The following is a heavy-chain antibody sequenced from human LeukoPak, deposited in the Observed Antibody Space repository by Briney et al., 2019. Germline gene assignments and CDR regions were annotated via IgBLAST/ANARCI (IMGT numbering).Heavy chain of an antibody. J-gene: IGHJ5*02. V-gene: IGHV4-61*02. CDR2: IYTSGST. CDR3: ARDDYSNRFITWFDP. D-gene: IGHD4-11*01. CDR1: GVSISSGSYY. Sequence: SETLSLTCTVSGVSISSGSYYWSWIRQPAGKGLEWIGRIYTSGSTNYNPSLKSRVTISVDTSKNQFSLKLSSVTAADTAVYYCARDDYSNRFITWFDPWGQGTLVTVSS.